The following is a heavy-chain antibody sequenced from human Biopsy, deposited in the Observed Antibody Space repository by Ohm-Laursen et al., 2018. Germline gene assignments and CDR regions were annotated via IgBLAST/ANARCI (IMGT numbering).Heavy chain of an antibody. CDR3: ARGTNYYGSGRNRHWFDP. D-gene: IGHD3-10*01. CDR1: GGSFSGYY. J-gene: IGHJ5*02. Sequence: GTLSLTCGVYGGSFSGYYCSWIRQPPGKGLEWIGEINDSGRTNYNPSLRSRVTFSVDTSENQFSLKLSSVTAADTAVYYCARGTNYYGSGRNRHWFDPWGQGTQVTVSS. CDR2: INDSGRT. V-gene: IGHV4-34*01.